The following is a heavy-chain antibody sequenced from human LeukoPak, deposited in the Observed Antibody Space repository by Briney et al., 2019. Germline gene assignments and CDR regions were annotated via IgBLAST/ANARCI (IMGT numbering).Heavy chain of an antibody. CDR1: GFTFSSYA. J-gene: IGHJ6*03. CDR2: IRSKAYGGTT. D-gene: IGHD4-17*01. CDR3: TRVFYGDRIRYYYYYMDV. Sequence: GGSLRLSCAASGFTFSSYAMSWVRQAPGKGLEWVGFIRSKAYGGTTEYAASVKGRFTISRDDSKSIAYLQMNSLKTEDTAVYYCTRVFYGDRIRYYYYYMDVWGKGTTVTISS. V-gene: IGHV3-49*04.